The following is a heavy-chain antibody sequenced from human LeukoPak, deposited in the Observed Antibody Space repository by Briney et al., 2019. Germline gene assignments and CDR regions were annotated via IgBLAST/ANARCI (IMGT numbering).Heavy chain of an antibody. J-gene: IGHJ4*02. CDR3: AKLMDYYDSSGLFDY. CDR2: ISGSGGST. Sequence: GGSLRLSCAASGFTFSSYAMSWVRQAPGKGLEWVSAISGSGGSTYYADSVKGRFTISRDNSKNTLYLQMNSLRAEDTAVYYRAKLMDYYDSSGLFDYWGQGTLVTVSS. D-gene: IGHD3-22*01. V-gene: IGHV3-23*01. CDR1: GFTFSSYA.